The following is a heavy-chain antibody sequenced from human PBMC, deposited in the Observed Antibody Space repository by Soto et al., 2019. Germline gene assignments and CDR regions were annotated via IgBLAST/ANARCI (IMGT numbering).Heavy chain of an antibody. V-gene: IGHV3-23*01. D-gene: IGHD4-17*01. CDR2: IFGSGGGI. Sequence: EVQLLESGGGLVQPGGSLRLSCTASGFTFSKFAMTWVRQAPGKGLECVSGIFGSGGGIEYADSVEGRFTISRVNSKNTLYLQMADLKADDTGVLYLAKDGFNGDGFLLKDQWGQGTQVTFSS. J-gene: IGHJ1*01. CDR1: GFTFSKFA. CDR3: AKDGFNGDGFLLKDQ.